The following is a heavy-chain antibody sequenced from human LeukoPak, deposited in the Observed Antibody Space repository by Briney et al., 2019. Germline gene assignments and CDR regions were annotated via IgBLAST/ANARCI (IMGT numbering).Heavy chain of an antibody. V-gene: IGHV4-59*12. Sequence: SETLSFTCTVSGGSISTYYWSWIRQPPGKGLEWIGYIFYSGSTSYNPSLESRVSMSVDTSKNQFSLNLSSVTAADTAVYYCARVGCSGGTCYSRDFDFWGQGTLVTVSS. CDR3: ARVGCSGGTCYSRDFDF. CDR1: GGSISTYY. D-gene: IGHD2-15*01. CDR2: IFYSGST. J-gene: IGHJ4*02.